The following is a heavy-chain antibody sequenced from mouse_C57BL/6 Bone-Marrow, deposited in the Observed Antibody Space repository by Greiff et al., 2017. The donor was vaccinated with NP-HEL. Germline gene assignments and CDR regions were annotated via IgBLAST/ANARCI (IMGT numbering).Heavy chain of an antibody. CDR1: GFNIKDDY. CDR3: TTRSVAPFAY. V-gene: IGHV14-4*01. Sequence: EVKLQESGAELVRPGASVKLSCTASGFNIKDDYMHWVKQRPEQGLEWIGWIDPENGDTEYASKFQGKATITADTSSNTAYLQLSSLTSEDTAVYYCTTRSVAPFAYWGQGTLVTVSA. CDR2: IDPENGDT. D-gene: IGHD1-1*01. J-gene: IGHJ3*01.